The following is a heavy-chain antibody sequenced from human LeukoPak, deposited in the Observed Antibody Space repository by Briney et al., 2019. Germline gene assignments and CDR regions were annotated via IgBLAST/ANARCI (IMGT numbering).Heavy chain of an antibody. CDR3: AGHYGSGTYVDQ. Sequence: GGSLRLSCVGPGFTFDDYGMGWGRQAPGKGLEGVSGIHGNGGTTGYADSVKARFSISRDNAKNSLYLQMNSLRAEDTPLYYCAGHYGSGTYVDQWGQGTLVTVPS. J-gene: IGHJ4*02. D-gene: IGHD3-10*01. CDR2: IHGNGGTT. CDR1: GFTFDDYG. V-gene: IGHV3-20*04.